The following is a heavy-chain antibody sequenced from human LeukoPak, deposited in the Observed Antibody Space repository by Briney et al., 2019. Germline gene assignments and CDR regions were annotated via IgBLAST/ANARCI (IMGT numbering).Heavy chain of an antibody. CDR2: IIPIFGTA. D-gene: IGHD3-22*01. J-gene: IGHJ4*02. Sequence: SVKVSCKASGYTFTSYGISWVRQAPGQGLEWMGGIIPIFGTANYAQKFQGRVTITADESTSTTYMELSSLRSEDTAVYYCARQGLILRDYDSSGYYDYWGQGTLVTVSS. CDR1: GYTFTSYG. V-gene: IGHV1-69*13. CDR3: ARQGLILRDYDSSGYYDY.